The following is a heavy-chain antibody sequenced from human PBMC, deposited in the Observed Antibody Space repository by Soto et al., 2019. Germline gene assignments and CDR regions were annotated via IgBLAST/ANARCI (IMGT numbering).Heavy chain of an antibody. CDR2: IWYDGSNK. Sequence: QVQLVESGGGVVQPGRSLRLSCAASGFTFSSYGMHWVRQAPGKGLEWVAVIWYDGSNKYYADSVKGRFTISRDNSKNTLYLQMNSLRAEDTAVYYCARDKGSIAAAGTWGYYFDYWGQGTLVTVSS. V-gene: IGHV3-33*01. D-gene: IGHD6-13*01. CDR3: ARDKGSIAAAGTWGYYFDY. J-gene: IGHJ4*02. CDR1: GFTFSSYG.